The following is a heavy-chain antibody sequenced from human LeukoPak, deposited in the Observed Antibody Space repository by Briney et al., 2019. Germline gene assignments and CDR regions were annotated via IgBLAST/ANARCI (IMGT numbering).Heavy chain of an antibody. CDR3: ARDGSGYYDFWSGPDDAFDI. CDR2: ISSSSSYI. V-gene: IGHV3-21*01. J-gene: IGHJ3*02. Sequence: NPGGSLRLSCAASGFTFSSYSMNWVRQAPGKGLEWVSSISSSSSYIYYADSVKGRFTISRDNAKNSLYLQMNSLRAEDTAVYYCARDGSGYYDFWSGPDDAFDIWGQGTMVTVSS. D-gene: IGHD3-3*01. CDR1: GFTFSSYS.